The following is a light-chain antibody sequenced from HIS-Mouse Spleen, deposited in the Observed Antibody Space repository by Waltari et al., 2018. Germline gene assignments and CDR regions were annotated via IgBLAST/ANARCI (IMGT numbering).Light chain of an antibody. CDR2: DVS. CDR3: CSYAGSYTLV. V-gene: IGLV2-11*01. J-gene: IGLJ2*01. Sequence: QSALTQPRSVSGSPGQPVTISCTGTSSVVGGYNYVVWYQQHPGKAPKLMIYDVSKRPSGVPDRFSGSKSGNTASLTISGLQAEDEADYYCCSYAGSYTLVFGGGTKLTVL. CDR1: SSVVGGYNY.